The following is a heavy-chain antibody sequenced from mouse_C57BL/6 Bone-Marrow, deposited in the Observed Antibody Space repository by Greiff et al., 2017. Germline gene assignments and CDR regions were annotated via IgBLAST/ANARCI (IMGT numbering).Heavy chain of an antibody. V-gene: IGHV1-81*01. CDR1: GYTFTSYG. CDR2: IYPRSRNT. J-gene: IGHJ4*01. CDR3: ARRAGLHAMDY. Sequence: VQLQESGAELARPGASVKLSCKASGYTFTSYGISWMKQRTGQGLEWIGEIYPRSRNTYYNEKFKGKATLTADKSSSTAYMELRSLTSEDSAVYFCARRAGLHAMDYWGQGTSVTVSS. D-gene: IGHD2-13*01.